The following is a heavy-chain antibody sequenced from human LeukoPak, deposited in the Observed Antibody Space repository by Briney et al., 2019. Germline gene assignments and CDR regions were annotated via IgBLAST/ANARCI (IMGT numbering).Heavy chain of an antibody. CDR3: ARDALYYYYYGMDV. J-gene: IGHJ6*02. CDR2: ISGSGNSI. Sequence: GGSLRLSCAASGFTFSTYEMNWVRQAPGKGLEWVSYISGSGNSIHHADSVKGRFTISRDNAKNSLYLQMNSQSADDTAVYYCARDALYYYYYGMDVWGQGTTVTVSS. V-gene: IGHV3-48*03. CDR1: GFTFSTYE.